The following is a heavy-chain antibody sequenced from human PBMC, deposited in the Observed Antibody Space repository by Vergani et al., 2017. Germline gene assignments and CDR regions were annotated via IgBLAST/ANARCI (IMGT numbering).Heavy chain of an antibody. V-gene: IGHV1-18*01. CDR1: GYTFTSYG. CDR2: ISAYNGNT. J-gene: IGHJ6*03. CDR3: ARVPPDRYNWRLGGWYYYYMDV. Sequence: QVQLVQSGAEVKKPGASVKVSCKASGYTFTSYGISWVRQAPGQGLEWMGWISAYNGNTNYAQKLQGRVTMTTDTSTSTAYMELRSLRSDDTAVYYCARVPPDRYNWRLGGWYYYYMDVWGKGTTVTVSS. D-gene: IGHD1-20*01.